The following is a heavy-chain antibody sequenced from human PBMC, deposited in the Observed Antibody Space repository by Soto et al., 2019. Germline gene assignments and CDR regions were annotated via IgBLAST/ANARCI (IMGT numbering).Heavy chain of an antibody. D-gene: IGHD3-16*01. CDR1: GGSISSGGYY. V-gene: IGHV4-31*03. CDR2: IYYSGST. CDR3: ATGGIRGTFDY. Sequence: QVQLQESGPGLVKPSQTLSLTCTVSGGSISSGGYYWSWIRQHPGKGLEWIGYIYYSGSTYYNPSLISRVTISVDTSKNQFSLKLSSVTAAYTAVYYCATGGIRGTFDYWGQGTLVTVSS. J-gene: IGHJ4*02.